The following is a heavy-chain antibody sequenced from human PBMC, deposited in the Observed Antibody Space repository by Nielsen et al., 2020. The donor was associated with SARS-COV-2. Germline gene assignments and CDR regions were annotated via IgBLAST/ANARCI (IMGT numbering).Heavy chain of an antibody. CDR1: GFTFSSYG. J-gene: IGHJ6*02. V-gene: IGHV3-30*18. CDR2: ISYDGSNK. Sequence: GESLKISCAASGFTFSSYGMHWVRQAPGKGLEWVAVISYDGSNKYYADSVKGRFTISRDNSKNTLYLQMNSLRAEDTAVYYCAKEMVRGSYYYYGMDVWGQGTTVTVSS. D-gene: IGHD3-10*01. CDR3: AKEMVRGSYYYYGMDV.